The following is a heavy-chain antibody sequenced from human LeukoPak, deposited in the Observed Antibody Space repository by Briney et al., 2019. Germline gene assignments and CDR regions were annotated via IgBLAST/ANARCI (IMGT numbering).Heavy chain of an antibody. CDR2: INHSGST. Sequence: PSETLSLTCAVYGGSFSGYYWSWIRQPPGKGLEWIGEINHSGSTNYNPSLKSRVTISVDTSKNQFSLKLTSVTAADTAVYYCAGGDVGATAVPFDPWGQGTLVTVSS. CDR1: GGSFSGYY. V-gene: IGHV4-34*01. J-gene: IGHJ5*02. CDR3: AGGDVGATAVPFDP. D-gene: IGHD1-26*01.